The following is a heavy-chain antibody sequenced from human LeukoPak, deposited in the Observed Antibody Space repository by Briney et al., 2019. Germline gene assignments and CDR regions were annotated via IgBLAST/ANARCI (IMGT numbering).Heavy chain of an antibody. CDR3: ARWRVTVTTFYYYYGMDV. V-gene: IGHV3-11*03. CDR1: GFTFSDYY. Sequence: PGGSLRLSCAASGFTFSDYYMSWIRQAPGKGLEWVSYISSSSSYTNYADSVKGRFTISRDNAKNSLYLQMNSLRAEDTAVYYCARWRVTVTTFYYYYGMDVWGQGTTVTVSS. D-gene: IGHD4-17*01. CDR2: ISSSSSYT. J-gene: IGHJ6*02.